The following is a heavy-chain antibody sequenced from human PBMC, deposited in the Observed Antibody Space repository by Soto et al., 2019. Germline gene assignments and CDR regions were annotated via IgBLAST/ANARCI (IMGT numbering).Heavy chain of an antibody. CDR1: GGSFSGYY. J-gene: IGHJ4*02. D-gene: IGHD3-16*02. Sequence: SEPLSLTCAVSGGSFSGYYWSWIRQPPGKGLEGIGEINHSGSTNYNPSLKSRVTISVDTSKNQFSLKLSSVTAADTAVYYCARGRPQRGRQYRYFDYWGQGTLATVSS. CDR3: ARGRPQRGRQYRYFDY. CDR2: INHSGST. V-gene: IGHV4-34*01.